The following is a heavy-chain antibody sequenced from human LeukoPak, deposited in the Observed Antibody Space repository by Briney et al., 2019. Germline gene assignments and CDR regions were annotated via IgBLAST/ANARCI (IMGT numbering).Heavy chain of an antibody. CDR2: ISGSGGST. CDR1: GFTFSSYA. V-gene: IGHV3-23*01. D-gene: IGHD3-22*01. J-gene: IGHJ4*02. CDR3: AKDHLPMIVVVIFDY. Sequence: GGSLRLSCAASGFTFSSYAMNWVRQAPGKGLEWVSGISGSGGSTYYADSVKGRFTISRDNSKNTLYLQMNSLRAEDTTVYYCAKDHLPMIVVVIFDYWGQGTLVTVSS.